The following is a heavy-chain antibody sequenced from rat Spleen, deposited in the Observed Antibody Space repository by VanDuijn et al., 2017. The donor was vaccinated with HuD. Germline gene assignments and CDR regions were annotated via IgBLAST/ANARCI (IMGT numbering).Heavy chain of an antibody. D-gene: IGHD1-12*02. V-gene: IGHV5-29*01. CDR3: ARLGVVITSGVMDA. CDR1: GFTFSDYY. Sequence: EVQLVESDGGLVQPGRSLKLSCAASGFTFSDYYMAWVRQAPTKGLEWVATISYDGSSTYYRDSVKGRFTISRDNAKSTLYLQMDSLRSEDTATYYCARLGVVITSGVMDAWGQGASVTVSS. CDR2: ISYDGSST. J-gene: IGHJ4*01.